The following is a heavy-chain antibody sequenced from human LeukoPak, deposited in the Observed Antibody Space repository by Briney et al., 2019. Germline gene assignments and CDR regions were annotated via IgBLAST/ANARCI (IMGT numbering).Heavy chain of an antibody. CDR3: ARGFRPWYAKERQFDY. D-gene: IGHD1-1*01. CDR2: IIPIFGTG. J-gene: IGHJ4*02. Sequence: GASVKVSCKASGGTFSSFAVSWVRQAPGRGLEWMGGIIPIFGTGNYAQKFQGRVTITADESTSTAYMELSSLRSEDTAVYYCARGFRPWYAKERQFDYWGQGTLVTVSS. CDR1: GGTFSSFA. V-gene: IGHV1-69*13.